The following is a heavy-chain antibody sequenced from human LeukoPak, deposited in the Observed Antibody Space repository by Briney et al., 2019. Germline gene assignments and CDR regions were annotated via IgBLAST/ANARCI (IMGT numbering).Heavy chain of an antibody. J-gene: IGHJ4*02. CDR1: GFTFSSYA. Sequence: GRSLRLSCAASGFTFSSYAMHWVRQAPGKGLEWVAVISYDGSNKYYADSVKGRFTISRGNSKNTLYPQMNSLRAEDTAVYYCARGYCSSTSCYRRSYFDYWGQGTLVTVSS. D-gene: IGHD2-2*01. CDR3: ARGYCSSTSCYRRSYFDY. CDR2: ISYDGSNK. V-gene: IGHV3-30*01.